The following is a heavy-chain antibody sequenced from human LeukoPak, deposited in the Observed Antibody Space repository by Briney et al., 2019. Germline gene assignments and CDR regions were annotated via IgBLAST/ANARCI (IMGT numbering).Heavy chain of an antibody. J-gene: IGHJ4*02. CDR1: GGSLSSTSYY. CDR2: IYHSGRT. V-gene: IGHV4-39*02. D-gene: IGHD2-2*01. Sequence: SETLSLTCAVSGGSLSSTSYYWGWVRQPPGKGREWIGTIYHSGRTYYNSSLKSRVIMSVDTSENHFSLRLNSVTAAETAVYYCARLSWSTSYFDSWGQGTQVTVSS. CDR3: ARLSWSTSYFDS.